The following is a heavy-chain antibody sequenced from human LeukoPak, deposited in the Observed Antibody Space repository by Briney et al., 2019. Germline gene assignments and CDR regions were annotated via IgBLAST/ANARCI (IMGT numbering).Heavy chain of an antibody. V-gene: IGHV3-11*04. Sequence: GGSLRLSCAASGFTFSDYYMSWIRQAPGKGLEWVSYTSSSGSTIYYADSVKGRFTISRDNAKNSLYLQMNSLRAEDTAVYYCARDRRYDFWSGYQGEPDYWGQGTLVTVSS. J-gene: IGHJ4*02. CDR2: TSSSGSTI. CDR1: GFTFSDYY. D-gene: IGHD3-3*01. CDR3: ARDRRYDFWSGYQGEPDY.